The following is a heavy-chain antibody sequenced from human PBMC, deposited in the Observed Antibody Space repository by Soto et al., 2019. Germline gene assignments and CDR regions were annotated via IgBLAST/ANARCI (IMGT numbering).Heavy chain of an antibody. CDR2: ISYDGSNK. CDR3: ARDWFGGIAVAGTKDYYYGMDV. CDR1: GFTFSSYA. V-gene: IGHV3-30-3*01. D-gene: IGHD6-19*01. J-gene: IGHJ6*02. Sequence: PGGSLRLSCAASGFTFSSYAMHWVRQAPGKGLEWVAVISYDGSNKYYADSVKGRFTISRDNSKNTLYLQMNSLRAEDTAVYYCARDWFGGIAVAGTKDYYYGMDVWGQGTTVTVSS.